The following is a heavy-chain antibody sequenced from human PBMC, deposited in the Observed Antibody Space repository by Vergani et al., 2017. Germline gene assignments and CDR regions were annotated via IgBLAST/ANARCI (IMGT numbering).Heavy chain of an antibody. V-gene: IGHV4-39*01. Sequence: QMQLQESGPGLVKASETLSLTCTVSGDSIISRSYYLGWIRQPPGKGLEWIGSIYNSGNGHSRSALKSRVTISADTSKNQFSLRLTSVTAADTAVYYCASGKYYSDSTSHFRGRYFDVWGRGTLVTVPS. D-gene: IGHD3-16*01. CDR3: ASGKYYSDSTSHFRGRYFDV. J-gene: IGHJ2*01. CDR2: IYNSGNG. CDR1: GDSIISRSYY.